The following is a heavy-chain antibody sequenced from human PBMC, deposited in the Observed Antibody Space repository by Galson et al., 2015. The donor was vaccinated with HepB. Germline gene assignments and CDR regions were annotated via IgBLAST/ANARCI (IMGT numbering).Heavy chain of an antibody. CDR1: GGSVSSGSYN. CDR2: IYYSGST. Sequence: QVRLQESGPGLVKPSETLSLTCTVSGGSVSSGSYNWSWIRQPPGKGLEWIGYIYYSGSTNYNPSLKSRVTISVDTSKNQFSLKLSSVTAADTAVYYCARAHGDSGFGYYYYGMDVWGQGTTVTVSS. J-gene: IGHJ6*02. V-gene: IGHV4-61*01. CDR3: ARAHGDSGFGYYYYGMDV. D-gene: IGHD4-17*01.